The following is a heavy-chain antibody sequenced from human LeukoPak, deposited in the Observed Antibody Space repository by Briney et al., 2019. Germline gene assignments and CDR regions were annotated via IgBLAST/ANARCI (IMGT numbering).Heavy chain of an antibody. CDR1: GFTFSSYS. CDR2: ISGSGDST. D-gene: IGHD6-6*01. V-gene: IGHV3-23*01. CDR3: AKDREYYFDY. Sequence: GSPRLSCAASGFTFSSYSMNWVCQAPGKGLEWVSAISGSGDSTYYADSVKGRFTISRDNSKNTLYLQMNSLRAEDTAVYYCAKDREYYFDYWGEGTVDTVSS. J-gene: IGHJ4*02.